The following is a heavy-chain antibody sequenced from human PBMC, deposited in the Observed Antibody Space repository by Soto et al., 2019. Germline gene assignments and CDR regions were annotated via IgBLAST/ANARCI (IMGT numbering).Heavy chain of an antibody. Sequence: GLSVKVSCKASGYTFTSYDINWVRQATGQGLEWMGWMNPNSGNTGYAQKFQGRVTMTRNTSISTAYMELSSLRSEDTAVYYCARGSFSFDGGWFDPWGQGTLVTVSS. J-gene: IGHJ5*02. D-gene: IGHD3-10*01. CDR1: GYTFTSYD. CDR2: MNPNSGNT. CDR3: ARGSFSFDGGWFDP. V-gene: IGHV1-8*01.